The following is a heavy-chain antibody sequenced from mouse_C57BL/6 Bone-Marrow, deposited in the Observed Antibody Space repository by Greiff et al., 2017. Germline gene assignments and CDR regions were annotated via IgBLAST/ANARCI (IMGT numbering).Heavy chain of an antibody. D-gene: IGHD2-12*01. CDR1: EYEFPSHD. CDR2: INSDGGST. V-gene: IGHV5-2*01. Sequence: DVQLVESGGGLVQPGESLKLSCESNEYEFPSHDMSWVRKTPEKRLELVAAINSDGGSTNYPETMERRFIISRDNTMTSLYLRMSSLRSEVSSLYYCTRRSYWFAYWGQGTLVTVSS. J-gene: IGHJ3*01. CDR3: TRRSYWFAY.